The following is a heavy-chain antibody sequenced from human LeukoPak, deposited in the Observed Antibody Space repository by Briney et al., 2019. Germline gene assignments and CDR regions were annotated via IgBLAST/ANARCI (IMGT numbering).Heavy chain of an antibody. D-gene: IGHD5-12*01. CDR2: ISGSGGST. CDR1: GFTFSSYA. CDR3: ARSGFSATFGY. V-gene: IGHV3-23*01. J-gene: IGHJ4*02. Sequence: GGSLRLSCAASGFTFSSYAMSWVRQAPGKGLEWVSAISGSGGSTYYADSVKGRFTISRDNAKNSLYPQMNSLRAEDTAVYYCARSGFSATFGYWGQGTLVTVSS.